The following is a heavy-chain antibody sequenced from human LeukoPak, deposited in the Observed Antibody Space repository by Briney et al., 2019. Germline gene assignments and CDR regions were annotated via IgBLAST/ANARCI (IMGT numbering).Heavy chain of an antibody. Sequence: PGRSLRLSCAASGFTFSSYGMHWVRQAPGKGLEWVAVISYDGSHKYYADSVKGRFTISRDNSKNTLYLQMNSLRAEDTAVYYCAKEPENPRDYWGQGTLVTVSS. CDR3: AKEPENPRDY. J-gene: IGHJ4*02. CDR2: ISYDGSHK. CDR1: GFTFSSYG. V-gene: IGHV3-30*18.